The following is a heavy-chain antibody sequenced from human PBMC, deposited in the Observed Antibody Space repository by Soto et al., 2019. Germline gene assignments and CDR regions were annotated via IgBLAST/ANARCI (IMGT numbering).Heavy chain of an antibody. CDR3: AKDRTMDV. Sequence: GWLRRAGSASGFTFSSYGMHWVRQAPGKGLEWVAVISYDGSNKYYADSVKGRFTISRDNSKNTLYLQMNSLRAEDTAVYYCAKDRTMDVWGQGTKVTVYS. V-gene: IGHV3-30*18. CDR1: GFTFSSYG. CDR2: ISYDGSNK. J-gene: IGHJ6*02.